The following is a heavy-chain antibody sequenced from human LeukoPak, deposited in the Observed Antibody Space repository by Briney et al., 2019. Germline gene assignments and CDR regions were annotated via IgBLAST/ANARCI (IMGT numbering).Heavy chain of an antibody. CDR2: ISGSGGST. Sequence: PGGSLRLSCAASGFTFSSYGMSWVRQAPGKGLEWVSAISGSGGSTYYADSVKGRFTISRDNSKNTLYLQMNSLRAEDTAVYYCARDLGFVDTAMVTWGNFDYWGQGTLVTVSS. CDR3: ARDLGFVDTAMVTWGNFDY. V-gene: IGHV3-23*01. J-gene: IGHJ4*02. D-gene: IGHD5-18*01. CDR1: GFTFSSYG.